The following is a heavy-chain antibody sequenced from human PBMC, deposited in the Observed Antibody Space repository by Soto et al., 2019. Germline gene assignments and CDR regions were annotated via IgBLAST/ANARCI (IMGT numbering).Heavy chain of an antibody. J-gene: IGHJ6*02. CDR2: ISYDGGSNK. CDR1: GFTFSSYA. V-gene: IGHV3-30-3*01. CDR3: ARVVATITDYYYGMDV. D-gene: IGHD5-12*01. Sequence: QVQLVESGGGVVQPGRSLRLSCAASGFTFSSYAMHWVRQAPGEGLEWVAVISYDGGSNKYYADSVKGRFTISRDNSRNTLYLQMNSLRAEDTAVYYCARVVATITDYYYGMDVWGQGPTVTVSS.